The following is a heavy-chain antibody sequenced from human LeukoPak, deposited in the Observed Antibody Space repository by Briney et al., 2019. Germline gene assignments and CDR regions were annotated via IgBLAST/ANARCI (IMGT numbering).Heavy chain of an antibody. Sequence: PGGSLRLSCAASGFTFSSYGMHWVRQAPGKGLEWVAVISYDGSNKYYADSVKGRFTISRDNSKNTLYLQMNSLRAEDTAVYYCAKDSVEWELLSGGDYWGQGTLVTVSS. V-gene: IGHV3-30*18. D-gene: IGHD1-26*01. CDR1: GFTFSSYG. J-gene: IGHJ4*02. CDR3: AKDSVEWELLSGGDY. CDR2: ISYDGSNK.